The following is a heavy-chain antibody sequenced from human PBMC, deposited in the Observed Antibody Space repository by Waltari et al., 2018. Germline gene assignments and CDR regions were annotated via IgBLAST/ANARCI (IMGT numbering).Heavy chain of an antibody. CDR1: GGSTSTYY. Sequence: QVQLQESGPGLVKPSETLSLTCTVSGGSTSTYYWSWVRQSPGKGLEWIGYIHYSGSSFYNPSLRIRVAISLDTPNNQCSLRLRSVTAADAAIYYCARADTSTSYFYYYMDVWGKGTTVTVSS. J-gene: IGHJ6*03. D-gene: IGHD1-26*01. V-gene: IGHV4-59*01. CDR3: ARADTSTSYFYYYMDV. CDR2: IHYSGSS.